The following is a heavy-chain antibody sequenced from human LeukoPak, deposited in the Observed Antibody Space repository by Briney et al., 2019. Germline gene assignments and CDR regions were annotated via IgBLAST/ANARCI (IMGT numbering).Heavy chain of an antibody. CDR1: GFTFSSYG. D-gene: IGHD3-16*01. Sequence: GGSLRLSCAASGFTFSSYGMHWVRQAPGKGLEWVAFIRYDGSNKYYADSVKGRFTISRYNSKNTLYLQMNSLRAEDTAVYYCARAAGEERGENYWGQGTLVTVSS. J-gene: IGHJ4*02. V-gene: IGHV3-30*02. CDR2: IRYDGSNK. CDR3: ARAAGEERGENY.